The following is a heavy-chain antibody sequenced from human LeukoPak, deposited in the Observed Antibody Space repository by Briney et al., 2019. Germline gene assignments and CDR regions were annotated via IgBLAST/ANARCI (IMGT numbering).Heavy chain of an antibody. J-gene: IGHJ6*03. D-gene: IGHD6-19*01. V-gene: IGHV4-4*09. CDR3: ARRVTGKAVRPNIYQFMDV. CDR2: IQTSGTT. Sequence: PSETLSLTCTVSGDSISGYSWSWIRQSPEKGLEWIGLIQTSGTTKYNPSLKGRVSISVDTSKTQVSLKVSSVTAADTAVYYCARRVTGKAVRPNIYQFMDVWGKGTTVTVSS. CDR1: GDSISGYS.